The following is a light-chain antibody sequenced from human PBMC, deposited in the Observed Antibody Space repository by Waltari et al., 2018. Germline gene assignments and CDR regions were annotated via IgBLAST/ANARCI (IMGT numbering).Light chain of an antibody. CDR2: GAS. J-gene: IGKJ1*01. CDR1: QSVTRSY. CDR3: QQYDNSPQT. V-gene: IGKV3-20*01. Sequence: EVVLTQSRVTLSLSPGERATLSCRASQSVTRSYLAWYQQKNGQAPRLLIYGASSRATGIPDRFSGSGSGTDFTLTISTMEREDFAVYYCQQYDNSPQTFGQGTKVEIK.